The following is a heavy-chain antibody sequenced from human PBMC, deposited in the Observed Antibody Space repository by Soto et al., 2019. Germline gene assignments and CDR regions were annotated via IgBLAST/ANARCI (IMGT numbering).Heavy chain of an antibody. CDR1: GYTFTRYC. J-gene: IGHJ5*02. Sequence: ASLNGSCKASGYTFTRYCISWVRKAPGQWLEWMGWISAYNGNTNYAQKLQGRVTMTTDTSTSTAYMELRSLRSDDRAVYYCARAESPYSHRREIVLVLAAIRGWFDDWGQRSRVTVS. CDR3: ARAESPYSHRREIVLVLAAIRGWFDD. CDR2: ISAYNGNT. V-gene: IGHV1-18*01. D-gene: IGHD2-15*01.